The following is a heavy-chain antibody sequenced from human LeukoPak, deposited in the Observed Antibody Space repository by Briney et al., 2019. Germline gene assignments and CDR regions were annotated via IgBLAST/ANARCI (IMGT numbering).Heavy chain of an antibody. D-gene: IGHD6-25*01. V-gene: IGHV3-33*01. CDR3: VVGYPYYFNY. CDR1: GFIFSSYG. Sequence: GTSLRLSCAASGFIFSSYGMHWVRQAPGKGLEWLAVIRIDASKKDYSASVKGRFTISRDNSKNTLYLQMNSLRAEDTAVYYCVVGYPYYFNYWGQGTLVTVSS. J-gene: IGHJ4*02. CDR2: IRIDASKK.